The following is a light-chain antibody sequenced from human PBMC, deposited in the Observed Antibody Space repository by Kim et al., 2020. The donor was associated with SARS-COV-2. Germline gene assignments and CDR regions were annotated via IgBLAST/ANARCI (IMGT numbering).Light chain of an antibody. CDR2: YES. V-gene: IGLV3-21*04. CDR1: NIESKS. J-gene: IGLJ3*02. CDR3: QVWDSSSDHPV. Sequence: APGKTGRINCGGNNIESKSVHWYQQKPGQAPVLVIYYESDRPSGIPERFSGSNSGNTDTLTISRVEAGDEADYYCQVWDSSSDHPVFGGGTQLTVL.